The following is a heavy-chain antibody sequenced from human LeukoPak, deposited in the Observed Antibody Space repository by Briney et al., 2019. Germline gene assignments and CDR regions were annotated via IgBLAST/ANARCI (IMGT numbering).Heavy chain of an antibody. V-gene: IGHV3-30*02. D-gene: IGHD3-22*01. Sequence: GGSLRLSCAASGFTFSSYGMHWVRQAPGKGLEWVAFIRYDGSNKYYADSVKGRFTISRDNSKNTLYLQMNSLRAEDTAVYYCAKGGYDLLAQYFDYWGQGTLVTVSS. CDR3: AKGGYDLLAQYFDY. J-gene: IGHJ4*02. CDR2: IRYDGSNK. CDR1: GFTFSSYG.